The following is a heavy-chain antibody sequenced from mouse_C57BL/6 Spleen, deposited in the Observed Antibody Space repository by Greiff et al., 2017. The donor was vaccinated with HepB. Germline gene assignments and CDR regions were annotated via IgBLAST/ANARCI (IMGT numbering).Heavy chain of an antibody. CDR2: INPGSGGT. CDR3: ARGTTVVHYFDY. D-gene: IGHD1-1*01. J-gene: IGHJ2*01. V-gene: IGHV1-54*01. CDR1: GYAFTNYL. Sequence: VKLQESGAELVRPGTSVKVSCKASGYAFTNYLIEWVKQRPGQGLEWIGVINPGSGGTNYNEKFKGKATLTADKSSSTAYMQLSSLTSEDSAVYFCARGTTVVHYFDYWGQGTTLTVSS.